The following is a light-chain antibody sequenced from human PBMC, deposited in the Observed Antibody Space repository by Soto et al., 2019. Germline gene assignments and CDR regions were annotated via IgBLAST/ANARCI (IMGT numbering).Light chain of an antibody. CDR3: QQYGSSALT. CDR2: GAS. CDR1: QSVSSIY. Sequence: EVVMTQSPATLSVSPGERATLSCRASQSVSSIYLAWYQQKPGQAPRLLIYGASSRATGIPDRFSGSGSGTDFTLTISRLEPEDFAVYYCQQYGSSALTFGGGTKVDIK. J-gene: IGKJ4*01. V-gene: IGKV3-20*01.